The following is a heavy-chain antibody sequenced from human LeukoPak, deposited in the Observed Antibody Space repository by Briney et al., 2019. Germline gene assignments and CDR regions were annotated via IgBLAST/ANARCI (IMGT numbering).Heavy chain of an antibody. D-gene: IGHD3-22*01. V-gene: IGHV3-23*01. Sequence: GGSLRLSCAASGFTFSSYAMRSVRQAPGNGLGWVVAISGSGASTYYADSVKGRFTISRDNSKSSLYLQMISLRAEDTAVYYCAKDPRFDCSGYYSWGQGTLVTVS. CDR2: ISGSGAST. CDR3: AKDPRFDCSGYYS. J-gene: IGHJ4*02. CDR1: GFTFSSYA.